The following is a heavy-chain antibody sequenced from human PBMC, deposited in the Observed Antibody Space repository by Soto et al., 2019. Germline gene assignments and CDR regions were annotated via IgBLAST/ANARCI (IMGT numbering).Heavy chain of an antibody. CDR2: INWNSGSI. Sequence: SLRVSCADSGFTFDDYAMHWVRQFPGKGLEWVSGINWNSGSIGYGDSVKGRFAISRDNAKNSLHLQMNSLSAEDTAFYYCVKDESINWYSEHIRHWGQGTPVTVSS. J-gene: IGHJ1*01. D-gene: IGHD6-13*01. CDR3: VKDESINWYSEHIRH. V-gene: IGHV3-9*01. CDR1: GFTFDDYA.